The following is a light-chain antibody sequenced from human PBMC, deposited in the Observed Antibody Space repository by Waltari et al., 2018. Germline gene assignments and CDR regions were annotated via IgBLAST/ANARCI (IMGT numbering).Light chain of an antibody. CDR1: ELGERY. CDR3: QAWDNSLEV. V-gene: IGLV3-1*01. CDR2: QDN. J-gene: IGLJ1*01. Sequence: SYELTQAPSVSVSPGQTAIITCSGHELGERYAAWYQQKAGQSPALLIYQDNKRPSGIPERFSGSNSGNTATLTISGTQTMDEADYYCQAWDNSLEVFGPGTKVTVL.